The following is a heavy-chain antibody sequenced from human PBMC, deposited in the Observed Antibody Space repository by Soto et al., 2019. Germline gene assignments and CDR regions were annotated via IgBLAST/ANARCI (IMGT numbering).Heavy chain of an antibody. CDR3: ARLAYGSGSYYILLFDY. J-gene: IGHJ4*02. Sequence: SETLSLTCAVSGGSISSGGYSWSWIRQPPGKGLEWIGYIYYSGSTYYNPSLKSRVTISVDTSKNQFSLKLSSVTAADTAVYYCARLAYGSGSYYILLFDYWGQGTLVTVSS. D-gene: IGHD3-10*01. CDR2: IYYSGST. CDR1: GGSISSGGYS. V-gene: IGHV4-30-2*03.